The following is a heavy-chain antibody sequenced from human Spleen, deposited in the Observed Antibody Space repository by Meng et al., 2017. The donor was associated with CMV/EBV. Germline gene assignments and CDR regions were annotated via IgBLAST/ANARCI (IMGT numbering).Heavy chain of an antibody. V-gene: IGHV3-7*01. D-gene: IGHD3-3*01. Sequence: GESVKISCAASGFTFSSYWMSWVRQAPGKGLEWVANIKQDGSEKYYVDSVKGRFTIFRDNAKNLLYLQMYNLRAEDTAVYYCARDVNIGVVTRGYWGQGTLVTVSS. CDR1: GFTFSSYW. CDR3: ARDVNIGVVTRGY. J-gene: IGHJ4*02. CDR2: IKQDGSEK.